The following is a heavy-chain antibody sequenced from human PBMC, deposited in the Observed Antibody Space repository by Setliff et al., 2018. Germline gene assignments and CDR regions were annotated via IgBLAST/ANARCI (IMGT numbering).Heavy chain of an antibody. CDR3: ARDPVSNFDRGDSPAY. CDR1: GYVFTGYY. V-gene: IGHV1-46*01. D-gene: IGHD2-21*01. CDR2: VNPRTGST. Sequence: GASVKVSCKASGYVFTGYYIHWVRHAPGQGFEWMGSVNPRTGSTAYAARFQGRITMTRDTSATTVYMTLGSLRSDDTAVYFCARDPVSNFDRGDSPAYWGRGTLCTVS. J-gene: IGHJ4*02.